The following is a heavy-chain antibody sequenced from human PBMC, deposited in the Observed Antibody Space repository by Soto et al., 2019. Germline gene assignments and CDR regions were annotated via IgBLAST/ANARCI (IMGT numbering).Heavy chain of an antibody. D-gene: IGHD3-22*01. Sequence: ESVGGVVQPGRSLRLSCAASGFTFSSYAMHWVRQAPGKGLEWVAVISYDGSNKYYADSVKGRFTISRDNSKNTLYLQMNSLRAEDTAVYYCARAYYDSSGYPNNWFDPWGQGTLVTVSS. CDR1: GFTFSSYA. V-gene: IGHV3-30-3*01. CDR3: ARAYYDSSGYPNNWFDP. J-gene: IGHJ5*02. CDR2: ISYDGSNK.